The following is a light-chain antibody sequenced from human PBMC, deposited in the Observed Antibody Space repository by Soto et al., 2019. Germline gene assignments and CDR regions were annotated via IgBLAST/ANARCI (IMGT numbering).Light chain of an antibody. J-gene: IGKJ1*01. CDR1: QGITKS. CDR3: QKYDSAPT. CDR2: SAS. V-gene: IGKV1-27*01. Sequence: DIQMTQSPSSLSASVGDRVTITCRASQGITKSLAWYQQKPGKVPHLLIHSASTLQSGVPSRFSGSGSGTDFTLTISSLQPEDVATYYCQKYDSAPTFGQGTKVDIK.